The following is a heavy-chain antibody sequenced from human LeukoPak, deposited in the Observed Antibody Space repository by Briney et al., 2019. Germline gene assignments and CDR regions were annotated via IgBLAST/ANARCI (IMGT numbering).Heavy chain of an antibody. Sequence: GGSLRLSCAASGFTFSSYSMNWVRQAPGKGLEWVSSISSSSYIYYADSVKGRFTISRDNAKNSLYQQMNSLRAEDTAVYYCASGRGFGELLWPHWGQGTLVTVSS. CDR3: ASGRGFGELLWPH. D-gene: IGHD3-10*01. CDR2: ISSSSYI. V-gene: IGHV3-21*01. J-gene: IGHJ4*02. CDR1: GFTFSSYS.